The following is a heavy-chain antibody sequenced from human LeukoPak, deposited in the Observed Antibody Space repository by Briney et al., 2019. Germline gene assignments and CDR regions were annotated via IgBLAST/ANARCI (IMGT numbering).Heavy chain of an antibody. Sequence: GGSLRLSCAASGFTFDDYAMHWVRQAPGKGLEWVSLISWDGGSTYYADSVKGRFTISRDNSKNSLYLQMNSLRAEDTALYYCVRSYSSSSYTRLSYFDYWGQGTLVTVSS. CDR2: ISWDGGST. CDR1: GFTFDDYA. CDR3: VRSYSSSSYTRLSYFDY. J-gene: IGHJ4*02. D-gene: IGHD6-6*01. V-gene: IGHV3-43D*03.